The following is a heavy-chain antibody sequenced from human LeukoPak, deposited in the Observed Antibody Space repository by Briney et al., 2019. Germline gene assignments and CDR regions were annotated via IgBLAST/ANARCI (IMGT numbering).Heavy chain of an antibody. Sequence: GGSLRLSCAASGFTFSSYAMSWVRQAPGKGLAWVSAISGSGGSTYYADSVKGRFTISRDNSKNTLYLQMNSLRAEDTAVYYCAKVPRYYYDSSGYYLPPFFDYWGQGTLVTVSS. CDR1: GFTFSSYA. D-gene: IGHD3-22*01. CDR2: ISGSGGST. V-gene: IGHV3-23*01. J-gene: IGHJ4*02. CDR3: AKVPRYYYDSSGYYLPPFFDY.